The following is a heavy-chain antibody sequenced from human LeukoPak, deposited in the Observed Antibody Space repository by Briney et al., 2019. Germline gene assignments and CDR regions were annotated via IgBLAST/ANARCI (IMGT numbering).Heavy chain of an antibody. CDR1: GGSISSYY. D-gene: IGHD5-24*01. V-gene: IGHV4-4*07. CDR3: ARVSGDGYNYGGVDYFDY. Sequence: KPSETLSLTCTVSGGSISSYYWSWIRQPAGKGLEWIGRIYTSGSTNYNPPLKSRVTMSVDTSKNQFSLKLSSVTAADTAVYYCARVSGDGYNYGGVDYFDYWGQGTLVTVSS. J-gene: IGHJ4*02. CDR2: IYTSGST.